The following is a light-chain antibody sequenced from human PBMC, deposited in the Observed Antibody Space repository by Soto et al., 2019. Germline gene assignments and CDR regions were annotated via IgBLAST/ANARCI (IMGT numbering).Light chain of an antibody. V-gene: IGLV2-14*01. J-gene: IGLJ2*01. CDR2: EVS. Sequence: QSALTQPASVSGSPGQSITISCTGTSSDVGGYNYVSWFQQHPGKVPKLIIYEVSNRPSGISDRFSGSKSANTASLTISGLQPEDEADYYCLSYTTSDTFLFGGGTQLTVL. CDR1: SSDVGGYNY. CDR3: LSYTTSDTFL.